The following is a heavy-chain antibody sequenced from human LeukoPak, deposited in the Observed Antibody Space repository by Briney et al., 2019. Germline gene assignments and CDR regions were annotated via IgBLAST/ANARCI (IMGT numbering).Heavy chain of an antibody. D-gene: IGHD3-10*01. CDR1: GFTFSDYY. CDR2: ISSSGSTI. J-gene: IGHJ4*02. CDR3: AKDRLLWFGSPIDY. Sequence: PGGSLRLSCAASGFTFSDYYMSWIRQAPGKGLEWVSYISSSGSTIYYADSVKGRFTISRDNSKNTLYLQMNSLRAEDTAVYYCAKDRLLWFGSPIDYWGQGTLVTISS. V-gene: IGHV3-11*01.